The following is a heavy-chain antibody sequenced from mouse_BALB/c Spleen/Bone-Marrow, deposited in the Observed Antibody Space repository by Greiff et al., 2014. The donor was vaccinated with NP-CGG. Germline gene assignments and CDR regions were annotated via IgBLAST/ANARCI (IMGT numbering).Heavy chain of an antibody. Sequence: EVQLVESGGGLVQPGGSRKLSCAASGFTFSSFGMHWVRHAPEKGLEWVAYISNGSSTIYYADTVKGRFTISRDNPKNTLFLQMTSLRSEDTAMYYCARKGAMITHYYAMDYWGQGTSVTVSS. V-gene: IGHV5-17*02. D-gene: IGHD2-4*01. CDR1: GFTFSSFG. J-gene: IGHJ4*01. CDR2: ISNGSSTI. CDR3: ARKGAMITHYYAMDY.